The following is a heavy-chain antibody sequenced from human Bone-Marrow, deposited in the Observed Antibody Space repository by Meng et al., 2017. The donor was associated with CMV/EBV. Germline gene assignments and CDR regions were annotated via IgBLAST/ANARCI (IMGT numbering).Heavy chain of an antibody. CDR2: ISSSSSTI. Sequence: GESLKISCAASGFTFSSYSMNWVRQAPGKGLEWVSYISSSSSTIYYADSVKGRFTISRDNSKNTLYFQLDSLRPEDTAMYYCAMIVVRGGGDAFDTWGQGTMVTVSS. D-gene: IGHD3-10*01. J-gene: IGHJ3*02. V-gene: IGHV3-48*04. CDR1: GFTFSSYS. CDR3: AMIVVRGGGDAFDT.